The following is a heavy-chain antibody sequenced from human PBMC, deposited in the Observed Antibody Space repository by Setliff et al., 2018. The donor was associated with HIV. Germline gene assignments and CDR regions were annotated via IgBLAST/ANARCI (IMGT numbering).Heavy chain of an antibody. Sequence: SETLSLTCTVSGGSISSYYWSWIRQPPGKGLEWIGYIYYSGSTYYKPSLKSRVTISVDTSKNQFSLKLSSVTAADTAVYYCAGSIVVVTAAPLTWGQGTLVTVSS. D-gene: IGHD2-21*02. J-gene: IGHJ5*02. V-gene: IGHV4-59*04. CDR3: AGSIVVVTAAPLT. CDR2: IYYSGST. CDR1: GGSISSYY.